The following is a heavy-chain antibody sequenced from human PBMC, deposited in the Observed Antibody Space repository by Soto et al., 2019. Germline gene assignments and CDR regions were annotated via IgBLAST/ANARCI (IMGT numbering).Heavy chain of an antibody. Sequence: SETLSLTCAVYGGSFSGYYWSWIRQPPGTGLEWSGEINHSGSTNYNPSLKSRVTISVDTSKNQFSLKLSSVTAADTAVYYCARDHSPASSRIAARLGMDVWGQGTTVTVSS. CDR1: GGSFSGYY. D-gene: IGHD6-6*01. CDR2: INHSGST. J-gene: IGHJ6*02. V-gene: IGHV4-34*01. CDR3: ARDHSPASSRIAARLGMDV.